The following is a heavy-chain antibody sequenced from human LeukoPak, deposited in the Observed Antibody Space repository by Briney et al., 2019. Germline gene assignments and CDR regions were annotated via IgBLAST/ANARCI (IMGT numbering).Heavy chain of an antibody. J-gene: IGHJ4*02. CDR3: ASRWSTGSYSPYYFDY. Sequence: GESLKISCKGSGYSFTSYWIGWVRQMPGKGLEWMGIIYPGDSDTRYSPSFQGQVTISADKSISTAYLQWSSLKASDTAMYYCASRWSTGSYSPYYFDYWGQGTLVTVSS. V-gene: IGHV5-51*01. D-gene: IGHD3-10*01. CDR2: IYPGDSDT. CDR1: GYSFTSYW.